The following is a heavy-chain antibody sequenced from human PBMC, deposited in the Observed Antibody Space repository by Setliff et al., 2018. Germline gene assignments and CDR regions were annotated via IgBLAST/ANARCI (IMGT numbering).Heavy chain of an antibody. V-gene: IGHV3-30*02. CDR3: AKDPRDTYYNFGY. CDR2: IRYDGSNK. D-gene: IGHD3-3*01. Sequence: SLKISCAASGFTFSSYGMHWVRQAPGKGLEWVAFIRYDGSNKYYADSVKGRFTISRDNSKNTLYLQMNSLRAEDTAVYYCAKDPRDTYYNFGYWGQGTLVTVSS. J-gene: IGHJ4*02. CDR1: GFTFSSYG.